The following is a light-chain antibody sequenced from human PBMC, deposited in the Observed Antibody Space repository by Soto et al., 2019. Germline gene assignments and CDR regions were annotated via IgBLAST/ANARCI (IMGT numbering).Light chain of an antibody. CDR1: GSNIGSNS. J-gene: IGLJ7*01. CDR3: GTWDSSLTAV. V-gene: IGLV1-51*01. Sequence: QSVLTQPPSVSAAPGQKVTISCSGSGSNIGSNSVSWYQQLPGKPPNLLIYDSNKRPSGIPDRFSGSKSGSSATLGITGLQTGDESDYYCGTWDSSLTAVFGGGTQLTVL. CDR2: DSN.